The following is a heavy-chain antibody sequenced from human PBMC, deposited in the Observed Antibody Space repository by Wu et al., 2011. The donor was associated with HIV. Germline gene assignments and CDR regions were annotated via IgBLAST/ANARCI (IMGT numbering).Heavy chain of an antibody. CDR2: ISPHNGDT. Sequence: QVQLVQSGTEVKMPGATVKVSCSASGYTFTSHAISWVRQAPGQGLEWMGWISPHNGDTDAAHRLKGRVTMTIDTSTNTAYMELRSLRSDDTAVYYCARDPALYSSGRPLSIFQYWGQGTLVMVSS. D-gene: IGHD6-19*01. V-gene: IGHV1-18*04. J-gene: IGHJ1*01. CDR3: ARDPALYSSGRPLSIFQY. CDR1: GYTFTSHA.